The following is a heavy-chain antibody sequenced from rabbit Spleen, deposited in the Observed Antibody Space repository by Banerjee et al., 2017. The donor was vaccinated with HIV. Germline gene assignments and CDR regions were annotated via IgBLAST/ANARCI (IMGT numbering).Heavy chain of an antibody. J-gene: IGHJ6*01. D-gene: IGHD1-1*01. CDR2: IAGSSGGFT. V-gene: IGHV1S40*01. Sequence: QSLEESGGGLVQPEGSLALTCKASGFSFSSSDYMCWVRQAPGKGLEWISCIAGSSGGFTYSATWAKGQFTISKTSSNTVTLQMTSLTAADTAAYFCARDTSSSFSSYGMDLWGPGTIVTVS. CDR1: GFSFSSSDY. CDR3: ARDTSSSFSSYGMDL.